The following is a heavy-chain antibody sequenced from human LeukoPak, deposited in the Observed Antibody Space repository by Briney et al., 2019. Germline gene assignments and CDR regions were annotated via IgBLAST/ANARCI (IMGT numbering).Heavy chain of an antibody. J-gene: IGHJ4*02. Sequence: ASVKVSCKASGYTFTNYYMYLVRQAPGQGLEWMGIINPSGDRTTYAQNFQGRVTMTRDTSTSTVYMELSSLRSEDTAVYYCARSYYYDYTGKYYFDYWGQGTLVTVSS. CDR1: GYTFTNYY. CDR3: ARSYYYDYTGKYYFDY. D-gene: IGHD3-22*01. CDR2: INPSGDRT. V-gene: IGHV1-46*01.